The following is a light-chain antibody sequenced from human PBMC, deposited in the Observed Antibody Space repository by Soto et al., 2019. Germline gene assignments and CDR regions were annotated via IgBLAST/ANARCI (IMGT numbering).Light chain of an antibody. V-gene: IGKV1-39*01. CDR3: QQSYSFPRT. CDR2: STS. J-gene: IGKJ1*01. CDR1: QTVSNY. Sequence: DIQITHSPASLSAAVLYRVTMTCRASQTVSNYLYWYHQQPGKAPKLLIHSTSTLQTEVPSRFSGSGSGTDFTLTINSLQPEDFGTYYCQQSYSFPRTFGQGTKVDIK.